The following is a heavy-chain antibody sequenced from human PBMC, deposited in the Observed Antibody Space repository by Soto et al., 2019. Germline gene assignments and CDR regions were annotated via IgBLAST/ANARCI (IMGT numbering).Heavy chain of an antibody. CDR2: IYHSGST. Sequence: LSLTCAVSGYSISSGYYWGWIRQPPGKGLEWIGSIYHSGSTYYNPSLKSRVTISVDTSKNQFSLKLSSVTAADTAVYYCARDRDDSSGYYPAFYYGMDVWGQGTTVTVSS. CDR3: ARDRDDSSGYYPAFYYGMDV. V-gene: IGHV4-38-2*02. CDR1: GYSISSGYY. D-gene: IGHD3-22*01. J-gene: IGHJ6*02.